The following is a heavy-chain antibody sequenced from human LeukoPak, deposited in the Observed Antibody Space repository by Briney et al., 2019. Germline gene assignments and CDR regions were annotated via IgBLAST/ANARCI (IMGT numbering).Heavy chain of an antibody. CDR3: ARDVFGAQFYYATNYYYCGMDV. J-gene: IGHJ6*02. CDR1: GYTFIDYH. V-gene: IGHV1-2*02. Sequence: ASVKVSCKASGYTFIDYHIHWVRQAPGQGLEWVGWINPNSGATNYAQKFKGRVTMTRDTSISTVYMELNRLTSDDTAVYYCARDVFGAQFYYATNYYYCGMDVWGRGTTVTVSS. CDR2: INPNSGAT. D-gene: IGHD3-10*01.